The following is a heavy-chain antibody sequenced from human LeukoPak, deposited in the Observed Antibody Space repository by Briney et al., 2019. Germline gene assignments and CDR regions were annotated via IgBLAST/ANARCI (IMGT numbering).Heavy chain of an antibody. CDR3: ARSNSYGYVRTMDV. J-gene: IGHJ6*02. Sequence: GGSLRLSCAASRFTFSSYVMNRIRQAPEKGLEWVSYITTSGSTIYYIDSVKGRFTISRDNAKNSLYLQMNSLRAEDTAVYYCARSNSYGYVRTMDVWGQGTTVTVSS. D-gene: IGHD5-18*01. CDR1: RFTFSSYV. CDR2: ITTSGSTI. V-gene: IGHV3-48*03.